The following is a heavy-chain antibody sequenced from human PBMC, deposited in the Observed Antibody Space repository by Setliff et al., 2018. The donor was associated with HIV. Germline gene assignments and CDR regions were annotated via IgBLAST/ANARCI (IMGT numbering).Heavy chain of an antibody. V-gene: IGHV3-48*03. CDR2: ISSSSTTV. J-gene: IGHJ6*03. D-gene: IGHD3-3*02. Sequence: PGGSLRLSCAASGFSFSSYNFNWVRQAPGKGLEWVSYISSSSTTVYYADSVKGRFTISRDNAKNSLILQMSSLRAEDTAVYFCTRETIFYYYMDVWGKGTAVTVSS. CDR3: TRETIFYYYMDV. CDR1: GFSFSSYN.